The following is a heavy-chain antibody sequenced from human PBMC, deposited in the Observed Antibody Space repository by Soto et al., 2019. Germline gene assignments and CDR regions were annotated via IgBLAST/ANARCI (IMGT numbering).Heavy chain of an antibody. CDR3: ARVRPGYSYGTL. V-gene: IGHV3-74*01. CDR2: IDNDGSGT. CDR1: GFTFNSYW. J-gene: IGHJ4*02. D-gene: IGHD5-18*01. Sequence: EVQLVESGGGLVQPGGSLRLSCAASGFTFNSYWMYWVRQAPGKGLVWVSRIDNDGSGTIYADSVRGRFTISRDNAENTLFLQMNSLRAEDTAIYYCARVRPGYSYGTLWGQGTLVTVSS.